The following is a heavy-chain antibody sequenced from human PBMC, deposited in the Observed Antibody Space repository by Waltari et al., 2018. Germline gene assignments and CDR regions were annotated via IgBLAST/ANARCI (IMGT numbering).Heavy chain of an antibody. CDR1: GFTFSSYA. Sequence: EVQLVESGGGLVQPGGSLRLSGADSGFTFSSYAMSWVRQAPGKGLEWVSAISGSGGSTYYADSVKGRFTISRDNSKNTLYLQMNSLRAEDTAVYYCAKGPDYYYYMDVWGKGTTVTVSS. CDR3: AKGPDYYYYMDV. CDR2: ISGSGGST. V-gene: IGHV3-23*04. J-gene: IGHJ6*03.